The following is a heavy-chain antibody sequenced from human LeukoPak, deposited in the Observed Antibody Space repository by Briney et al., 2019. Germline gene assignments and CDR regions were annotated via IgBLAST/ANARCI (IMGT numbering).Heavy chain of an antibody. V-gene: IGHV3-48*04. CDR2: ISSSSSTI. J-gene: IGHJ3*02. CDR3: AREVAFDI. Sequence: GGSLRLSCAASGFTFRSYSMNWVRQAPGKGLEWISYISSSSSTIYYADSVKGRFTISRDNAKNSLYLQMNSLRAEDTAVYYCAREVAFDIWGQGTMVTVSS. CDR1: GFTFRSYS.